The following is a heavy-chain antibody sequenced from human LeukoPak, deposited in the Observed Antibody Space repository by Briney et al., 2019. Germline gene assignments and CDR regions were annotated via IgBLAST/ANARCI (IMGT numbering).Heavy chain of an antibody. Sequence: PGGSLRLSCAASGFTFSSYEMNWVRQAPGKGLEWVSYIGRSGSMIYYADSVKGRFTISRDNAKNSLYLQMNSLRAEDTAVYYCARELTEDPDAFDIWGQGTMVTVSS. D-gene: IGHD7-27*01. J-gene: IGHJ3*02. V-gene: IGHV3-48*03. CDR3: ARELTEDPDAFDI. CDR2: IGRSGSMI. CDR1: GFTFSSYE.